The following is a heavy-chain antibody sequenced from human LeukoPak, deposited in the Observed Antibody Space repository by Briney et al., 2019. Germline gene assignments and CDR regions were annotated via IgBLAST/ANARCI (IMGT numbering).Heavy chain of an antibody. CDR1: GYTFTGYY. CDR3: ARARRYCSSTSCPPDY. CDR2: INPNSGGT. D-gene: IGHD2-2*01. J-gene: IGHJ4*02. V-gene: IGHV1-2*02. Sequence: GASVKVSCKASGYTFTGYYMHWVRQAPGQGLEWMGWINPNSGGTNYAQKFQGRVTMTRDTSISTAYMELSRLRPDDTAVYYCARARRYCSSTSCPPDYWGQGTLVTVSS.